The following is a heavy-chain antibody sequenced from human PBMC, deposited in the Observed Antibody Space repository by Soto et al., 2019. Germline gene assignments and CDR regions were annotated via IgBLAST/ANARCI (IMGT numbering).Heavy chain of an antibody. D-gene: IGHD6-13*01. J-gene: IGHJ4*02. Sequence: QVQLVQSGAEVKKPGASVKVSCKASGYTFTGYYMHWVRQAPGQGLERMGWINPNSGGTNYAQKFQGWVTMTRDTSISTAYMELSRLRSDDTAVYYCARGALDIVTPAAGPHFDYWGQGTLVTVSS. CDR2: INPNSGGT. V-gene: IGHV1-2*04. CDR1: GYTFTGYY. CDR3: ARGALDIVTPAAGPHFDY.